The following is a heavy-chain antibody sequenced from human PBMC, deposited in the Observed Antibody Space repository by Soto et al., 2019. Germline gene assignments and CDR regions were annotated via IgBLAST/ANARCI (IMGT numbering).Heavy chain of an antibody. V-gene: IGHV3-23*01. J-gene: IGHJ4*02. CDR1: GFSFSGYT. CDR2: INGGGGTT. D-gene: IGHD3-9*01. Sequence: PGGSLILSCAASGFSFSGYTMNWVRQAQGKGLEWISGINGGGGTTYYADSVKGRFTISRDDSKNILYLQMNSPRAEDTAIYYCAKDRHPDGIWTFDYWGRGTLVTVSS. CDR3: AKDRHPDGIWTFDY.